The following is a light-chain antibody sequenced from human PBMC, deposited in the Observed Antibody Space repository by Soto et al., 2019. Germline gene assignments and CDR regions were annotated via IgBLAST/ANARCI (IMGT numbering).Light chain of an antibody. CDR1: QTIGRY. CDR2: AAS. V-gene: IGKV1-39*01. CDR3: EQSYSALLFT. Sequence: DIQMTQFPSSLSASVGDRVTITCRASQTIGRYLNWYQQKPGKVPKLLIYAASNLQSGVPARFIGSGSGTDFTLTITSLQPEDFATYYCEQSYSALLFTFGPGTKVDI. J-gene: IGKJ3*01.